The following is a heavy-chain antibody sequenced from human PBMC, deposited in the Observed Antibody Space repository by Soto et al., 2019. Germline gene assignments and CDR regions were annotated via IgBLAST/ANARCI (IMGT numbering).Heavy chain of an antibody. V-gene: IGHV2-5*02. CDR1: GFSLSTSGVG. Sequence: QTTLKESGPTLVKPTQTLTLTCTFSGFSLSTSGVGVGWIRQPPGKALEWLALIYWDDDKRYSPSLKSRLTITKDTSKNQVVLTMTNMDPVDTATYYCAHSNIMVRGPNWFDPWGQGTLVTVSS. D-gene: IGHD3-10*01. J-gene: IGHJ5*02. CDR3: AHSNIMVRGPNWFDP. CDR2: IYWDDDK.